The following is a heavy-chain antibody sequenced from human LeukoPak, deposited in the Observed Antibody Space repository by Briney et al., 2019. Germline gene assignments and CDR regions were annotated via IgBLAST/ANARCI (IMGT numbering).Heavy chain of an antibody. Sequence: ASVKVSCKASGYRFNNYAMQWVRQAPGQRLEWMGWINCGNGKTKYSEKFQGRVTITRDQSATTAYMDLSSLRSEDTAVYYCARSIWYNRQYYFDSWGQGTLVTVSS. J-gene: IGHJ4*02. CDR2: INCGNGKT. V-gene: IGHV1-3*01. CDR1: GYRFNNYA. CDR3: ARSIWYNRQYYFDS. D-gene: IGHD6-13*01.